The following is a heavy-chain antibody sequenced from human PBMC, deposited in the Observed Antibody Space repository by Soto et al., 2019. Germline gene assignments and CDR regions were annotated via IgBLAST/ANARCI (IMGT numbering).Heavy chain of an antibody. V-gene: IGHV3-30-3*01. D-gene: IGHD3-3*01. CDR1: GFTFSSYA. CDR2: ISYDGSNK. Sequence: PGGSLRLSCAASGFTFSSYAMHWVRQAPGKGLEWVAVISYDGSNKYYADSVKGRFTISRDNSKNTLYLQMNSLRAEDTAVYYCARGGITIFGVVISWGQGTLVTVS. J-gene: IGHJ4*02. CDR3: ARGGITIFGVVIS.